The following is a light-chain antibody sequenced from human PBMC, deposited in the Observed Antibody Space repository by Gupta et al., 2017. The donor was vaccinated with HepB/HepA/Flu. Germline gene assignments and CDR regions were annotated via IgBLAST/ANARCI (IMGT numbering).Light chain of an antibody. V-gene: IGLV1-44*01. CDR2: IND. Sequence: QSALTQPPSASGTPGQRVTISCSGSSSNIGSNTVTWYQHLPGTAPKFLIYINDQRPSGVPDRFSGSRSGTSASLAISGLQAEDEADYYGAVWDASRNGGVFGGGTKLTVL. CDR3: AVWDASRNGGV. J-gene: IGLJ3*02. CDR1: SSNIGSNT.